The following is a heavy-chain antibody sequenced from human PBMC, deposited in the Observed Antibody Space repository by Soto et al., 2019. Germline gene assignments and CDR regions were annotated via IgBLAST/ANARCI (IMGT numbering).Heavy chain of an antibody. J-gene: IGHJ5*02. CDR2: ISSSSSTI. V-gene: IGHV3-48*02. CDR1: GFTFSSYS. D-gene: IGHD5-12*01. CDR3: ARATPRRWLQFRGGFDP. Sequence: GGSLRLSCAASGFTFSSYSMNWVRQAPGKGLEWVSYISSSSSTIYYADSVKGRFTISRDNAKNSLYLQMNSLRDEDTAVYYCARATPRRWLQFRGGFDPWGQGTLVTVSS.